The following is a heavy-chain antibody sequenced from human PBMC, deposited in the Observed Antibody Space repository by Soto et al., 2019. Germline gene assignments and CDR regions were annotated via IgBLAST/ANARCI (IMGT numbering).Heavy chain of an antibody. CDR3: VRVTGAERH. D-gene: IGHD7-27*01. J-gene: IGHJ4*02. V-gene: IGHV3-53*01. Sequence: EVQLVESGGGLTQPGGSLRLSCVVSGFIVSRSHMMWVRQAPGKGLEGVSVIYNHGQINYVDPVKGRFTIARDNSKNTIYLKMNSLKVEDTAVYYCVRVTGAERHWGQGAAVTVSS. CDR2: IYNHGQI. CDR1: GFIVSRSH.